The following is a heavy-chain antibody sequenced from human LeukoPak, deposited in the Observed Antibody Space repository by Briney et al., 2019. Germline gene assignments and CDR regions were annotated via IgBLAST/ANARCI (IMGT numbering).Heavy chain of an antibody. CDR1: GYTLTELS. J-gene: IGHJ3*02. CDR3: ATVSGYDAFDI. CDR2: FDPEDGET. Sequence: ASVTVSCKVSGYTLTELSMVWVRPAPGKGREWMGGFDPEDGETIYAQKFQDRVTMTEDTSTDTAYMELSSLRSEDTAIYYCATVSGYDAFDIWGQGTMVAVSS. D-gene: IGHD2-15*01. V-gene: IGHV1-24*01.